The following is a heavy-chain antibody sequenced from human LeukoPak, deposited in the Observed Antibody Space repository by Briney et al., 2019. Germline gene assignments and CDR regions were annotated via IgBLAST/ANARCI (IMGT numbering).Heavy chain of an antibody. CDR1: GGSISSSTYY. J-gene: IGHJ3*02. CDR2: IYHSGST. CDR3: ASTYYYDSSGYYIDAFDI. V-gene: IGHV4-39*07. Sequence: SETLSLTCSVSGGSISSSTYYWGWIRQPPGKGLEWIGSIYHSGSTYYNPSLKSRVTISVDTSKNQFSLKLSSVTAADTAVYYCASTYYYDSSGYYIDAFDIWGQGTMVTVSS. D-gene: IGHD3-22*01.